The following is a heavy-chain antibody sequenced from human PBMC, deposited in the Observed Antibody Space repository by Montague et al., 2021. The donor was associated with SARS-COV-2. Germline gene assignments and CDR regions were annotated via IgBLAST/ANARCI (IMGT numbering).Heavy chain of an antibody. V-gene: IGHV1-24*01. J-gene: IGHJ4*02. CDR1: GYSLTELP. CDR3: ATSADWGSTGRFDF. D-gene: IGHD7-27*01. Sequence: SVKVSCKVSGYSLTELPMHWVRQAPGKGLEWMGGVDPEDGKTIYAQNFQGRLTIAEDTSADTAYMELSSLRSDDTAVYYRATSADWGSTGRFDFWGQGTLVTVSS. CDR2: VDPEDGKT.